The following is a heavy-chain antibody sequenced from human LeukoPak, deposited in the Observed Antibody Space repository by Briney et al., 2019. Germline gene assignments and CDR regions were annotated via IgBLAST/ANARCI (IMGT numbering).Heavy chain of an antibody. Sequence: ASVKVSCKASGYTFTDYYMHWVRQAPGPELEWMGWIDPNSGGTNYAQRFQGRVTMTTDTSISTAYMELSSLRSDDTAIYYCARDQGAMVRGTRINDAFDIWGQGTMVTVSS. J-gene: IGHJ3*02. D-gene: IGHD3-10*01. CDR2: IDPNSGGT. CDR3: ARDQGAMVRGTRINDAFDI. V-gene: IGHV1-2*02. CDR1: GYTFTDYY.